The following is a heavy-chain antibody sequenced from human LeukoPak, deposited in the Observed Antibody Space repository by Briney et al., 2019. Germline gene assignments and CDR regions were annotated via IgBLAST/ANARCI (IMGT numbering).Heavy chain of an antibody. J-gene: IGHJ4*02. Sequence: PGGSLRLSCAASGFTFSSYSMNWVRQAPGKGLEWVSSISSSSGYIYYADSVKGRFTISRDNAKNSLYLQMNSLRAEDTAVYYCARDGIAVAGRDYWGQGTLVTVSS. CDR1: GFTFSSYS. CDR2: ISSSSGYI. D-gene: IGHD6-19*01. V-gene: IGHV3-21*01. CDR3: ARDGIAVAGRDY.